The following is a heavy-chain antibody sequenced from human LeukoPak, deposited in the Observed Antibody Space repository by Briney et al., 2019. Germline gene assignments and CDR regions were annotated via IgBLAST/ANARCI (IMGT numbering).Heavy chain of an antibody. J-gene: IGHJ3*02. V-gene: IGHV4-59*01. Sequence: SETLSLTCSVSGGSINNYHWSWIRQPPGKGLEWIGYISHSGSMNYNPSLKSRVTMSVDTSKNQLFLRLSSVTAADTALYSCARERPAAYEYAFDIWGPGTMVTVS. CDR1: GGSINNYH. D-gene: IGHD2-15*01. CDR2: ISHSGSM. CDR3: ARERPAAYEYAFDI.